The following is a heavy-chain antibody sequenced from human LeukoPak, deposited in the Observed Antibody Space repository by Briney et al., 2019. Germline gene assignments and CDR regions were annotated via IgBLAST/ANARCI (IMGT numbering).Heavy chain of an antibody. Sequence: PSETLSLTCTVSGGSISSYYWSWIRQPPGKGLEWIGYIYYSGSTNYNPSLKSRVTISVDTSKNQFSLKLSSVTAADTAVYYCARDLGRGALRYFDWLGYFDLWGRGTLVTVSS. CDR2: IYYSGST. J-gene: IGHJ2*01. CDR1: GGSISSYY. V-gene: IGHV4-59*01. D-gene: IGHD3-9*01. CDR3: ARDLGRGALRYFDWLGYFDL.